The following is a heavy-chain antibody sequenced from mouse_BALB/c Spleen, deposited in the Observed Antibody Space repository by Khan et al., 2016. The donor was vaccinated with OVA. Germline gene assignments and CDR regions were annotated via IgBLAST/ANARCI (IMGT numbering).Heavy chain of an antibody. V-gene: IGHV5-17*02. D-gene: IGHD2-4*01. CDR3: ARSKMTTWYFGV. CDR1: GFTFRHFG. Sequence: EVELVESGGGLVQPGGSRKLSCAASGFTFRHFGMHWVRQAPEKGLEWVAYISSGSANIYYADTMKGRFTISRDNPKNTLFMHIARLRYDDTAMYYCARSKMTTWYFGVWGAGTTVTVSS. CDR2: ISSGSANI. J-gene: IGHJ1*01.